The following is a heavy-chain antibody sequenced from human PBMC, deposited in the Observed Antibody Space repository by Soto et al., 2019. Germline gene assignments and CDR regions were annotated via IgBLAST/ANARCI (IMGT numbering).Heavy chain of an antibody. V-gene: IGHV1-69*02. J-gene: IGHJ4*02. CDR1: GDTFSFYT. CDR3: ALTRYSSSWTFDY. D-gene: IGHD6-13*01. CDR2: VNPILSVS. Sequence: SVKVSCKASGDTFSFYTMNWVRQAPGLGLEWMGRVNPILSVSNYAQKFQGRFTMTRDTSTSTVYMELSSLRSEDTAVYYCALTRYSSSWTFDYWGQGTLVTVS.